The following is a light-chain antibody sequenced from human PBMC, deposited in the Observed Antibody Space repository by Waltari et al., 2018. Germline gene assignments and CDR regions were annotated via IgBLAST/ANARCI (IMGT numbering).Light chain of an antibody. Sequence: QLVLTQSPSASASLGASVKLTCILRSGHRHTFIAWHQQQPEKGPRYLMKVDSDGSHSKGDEIPDRFSGSSSGAERYLTISSLQSEDEADYYCQTGGHGTWVFGGGTKLTVL. CDR3: QTGGHGTWV. CDR1: SGHRHTF. CDR2: VDSDGSH. V-gene: IGLV4-69*01. J-gene: IGLJ3*02.